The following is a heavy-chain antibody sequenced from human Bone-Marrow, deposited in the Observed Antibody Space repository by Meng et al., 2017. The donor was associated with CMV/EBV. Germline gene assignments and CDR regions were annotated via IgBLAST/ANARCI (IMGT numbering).Heavy chain of an antibody. CDR3: ARITSNDAFDI. CDR2: IYYSGST. Sequence: SETLSLICTVSGGSISSYYWSWIRQLPGKGLEWIGSIYYSGSTYYNPSLKSRVTISVDTSKNQFSLKLSSVTAADTAVYYCARITSNDAFDICGQGTMVTVSS. D-gene: IGHD3-10*01. J-gene: IGHJ3*02. CDR1: GGSISSYY. V-gene: IGHV4-59*12.